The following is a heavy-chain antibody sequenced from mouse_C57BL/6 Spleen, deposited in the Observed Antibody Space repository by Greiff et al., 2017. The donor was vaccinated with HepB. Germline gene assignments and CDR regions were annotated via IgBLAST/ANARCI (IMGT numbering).Heavy chain of an antibody. D-gene: IGHD2-2*01. V-gene: IGHV5-9*01. CDR2: ISGGGGNT. CDR1: GFTFSSYT. Sequence: DVQLVESGGGLVKPGGSLKLSCAASGFTFSSYTMSWVRQTPEKRLEWVATISGGGGNTYYPDSVKGRFTIARDNATNTLYLQMSSRRSEDTALYYCARQRGYHFDYWGQGTTLTVSS. J-gene: IGHJ2*01. CDR3: ARQRGYHFDY.